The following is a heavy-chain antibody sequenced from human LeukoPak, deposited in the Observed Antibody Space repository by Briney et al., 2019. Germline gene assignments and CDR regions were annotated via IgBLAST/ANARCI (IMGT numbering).Heavy chain of an antibody. D-gene: IGHD3-10*01. CDR2: INPNSGGT. V-gene: IGHV1-2*02. Sequence: GASVKVSCKASGYTFTGYYMHWVRQAPGQGLEWMGWINPNSGGTNYAQKFQGRVTMTRDTSISTAYMELSRLRSDDTAVYYCARDFGRFSDHGYGMDVWGQGTTVTVSS. CDR1: GYTFTGYY. CDR3: ARDFGRFSDHGYGMDV. J-gene: IGHJ6*02.